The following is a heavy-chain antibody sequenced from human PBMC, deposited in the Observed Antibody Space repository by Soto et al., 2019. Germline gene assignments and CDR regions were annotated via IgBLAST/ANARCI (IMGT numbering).Heavy chain of an antibody. V-gene: IGHV4-34*01. CDR3: ARKVIISSGIDY. D-gene: IGHD3-22*01. CDR2: INHSGST. CDR1: GGSFSGYY. Sequence: PSETLSLTCAVYGGSFSGYYWSWIRQPPGKGLEWIGEINHSGSTNYNPSLKSRVTISVDTSKNQFSLKLSSVTAADTAVYYCARKVIISSGIDYWGQGTLVTVSS. J-gene: IGHJ4*02.